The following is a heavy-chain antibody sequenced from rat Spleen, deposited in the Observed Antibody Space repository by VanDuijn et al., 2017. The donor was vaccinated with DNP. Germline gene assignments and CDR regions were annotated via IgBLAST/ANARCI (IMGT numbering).Heavy chain of an antibody. D-gene: IGHD1-4*01. J-gene: IGHJ2*01. CDR1: GYTFTTYY. V-gene: IGHV1-43*01. Sequence: QVQLQQSGAELAKAGSSVKISCKASGYTFTTYYISWIKQTTGQDLEYIGYINTGSGATNYNEKFKGKATLTVDKSSSTVFMQLSSLTPDDSAVYYCARWGGPGYFNYWGQGVMVTVSS. CDR2: INTGSGAT. CDR3: ARWGGPGYFNY.